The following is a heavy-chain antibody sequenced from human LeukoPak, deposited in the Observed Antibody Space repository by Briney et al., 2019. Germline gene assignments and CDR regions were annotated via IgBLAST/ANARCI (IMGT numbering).Heavy chain of an antibody. CDR2: IFYSGTT. D-gene: IGHD1-26*01. Sequence: SETLSLTCTVSGGSISSHYWSWIRQPPGKGLEWIGYIFYSGTTNYNPSLKSRVTISVDTSKNQFSLMLSSVTAADTAVYYCARGREPLNYFYMDVWGKGTTVTVSS. V-gene: IGHV4-59*11. CDR3: ARGREPLNYFYMDV. CDR1: GGSISSHY. J-gene: IGHJ6*03.